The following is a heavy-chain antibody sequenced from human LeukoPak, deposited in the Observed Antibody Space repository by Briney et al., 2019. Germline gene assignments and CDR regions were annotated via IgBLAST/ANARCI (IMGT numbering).Heavy chain of an antibody. V-gene: IGHV3-23*01. CDR1: GFTFSSYD. CDR3: ALYCSGGRCYPIGGAFDI. CDR2: ISRSGDST. D-gene: IGHD2-15*01. J-gene: IGHJ3*02. Sequence: GGSLRLSCAASGFTFSSYDMSWVRQAPGKGLEWVSAISRSGDSTYYVDSVKGRFTISRDNSKNTLYLQMNSLRAEDTAVYYCALYCSGGRCYPIGGAFDIWGRGTMVTVSA.